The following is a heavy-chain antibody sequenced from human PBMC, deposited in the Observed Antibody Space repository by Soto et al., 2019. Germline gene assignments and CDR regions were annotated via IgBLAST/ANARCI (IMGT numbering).Heavy chain of an antibody. J-gene: IGHJ4*02. Sequence: QLQLQESGPGLVKPSETLSLTCTVSGGSVNTYYWGWIRQPPGKGLEWIASIYYSGSTYYNPSLKSRVIISVDTSKNQFSLKLNSVTAADTAAYYCARRRGVGGSWFFDYWGQGTLVTVSS. CDR1: GGSVNTYY. V-gene: IGHV4-39*01. D-gene: IGHD6-13*01. CDR2: IYYSGST. CDR3: ARRRGVGGSWFFDY.